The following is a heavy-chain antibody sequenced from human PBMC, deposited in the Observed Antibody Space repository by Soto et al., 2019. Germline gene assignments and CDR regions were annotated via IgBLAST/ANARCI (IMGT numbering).Heavy chain of an antibody. D-gene: IGHD1-1*01. CDR1: EFTFRSYG. V-gene: IGHV3-33*03. J-gene: IGHJ6*02. Sequence: QVRLVESGGGVVRPGRSLTLSCAASEFTFRSYGMHWVRLAPGKGLEWVAVITHDGSTAYYADSVTLRFTISRDNSKNMLYLQMNSLRVEDTATYYCGKYGMGTRGLYFGMDVWGQGTTVIVSS. CDR3: GKYGMGTRGLYFGMDV. CDR2: ITHDGSTA.